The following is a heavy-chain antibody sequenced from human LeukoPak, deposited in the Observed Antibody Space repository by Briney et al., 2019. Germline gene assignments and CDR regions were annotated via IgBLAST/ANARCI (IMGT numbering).Heavy chain of an antibody. V-gene: IGHV4-59*12. CDR2: IYYSGST. CDR1: GGSISSYY. CDR3: ASWYSSGWYNWFDP. D-gene: IGHD6-19*01. J-gene: IGHJ5*02. Sequence: SETLSLTCTVSGGSISSYYWSWIRQPPGKGLEWIGYIYYSGSTNYNPSLKSRVTISVDTSKNQFSLKLSSVTAADTAVYYCASWYSSGWYNWFDPWGQGTLVTVSS.